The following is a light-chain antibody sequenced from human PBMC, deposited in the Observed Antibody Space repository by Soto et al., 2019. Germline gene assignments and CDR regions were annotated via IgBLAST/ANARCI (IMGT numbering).Light chain of an antibody. CDR1: QSVSSSY. CDR2: GAS. J-gene: IGKJ1*01. Sequence: EIVLTQSPGTLSLSPGERATISCRASQSVSSSYLAWYQQKPGQAPRLIIYGASSRATGIPDRFSGSGSGTDFTLTISRLEPEDFAVYYCQQYGSSPETFGQGTKVEIK. CDR3: QQYGSSPET. V-gene: IGKV3-20*01.